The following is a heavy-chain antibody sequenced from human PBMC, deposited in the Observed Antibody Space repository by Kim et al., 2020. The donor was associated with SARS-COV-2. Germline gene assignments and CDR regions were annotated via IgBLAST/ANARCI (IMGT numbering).Heavy chain of an antibody. D-gene: IGHD6-13*01. J-gene: IGHJ4*02. V-gene: IGHV1-8*01. CDR2: MNPNSGNT. CDR3: ARARIAAAGFDY. CDR1: GYTFTSYD. Sequence: ASVKVSCKASGYTFTSYDINWVRQATGQGLEWMGWMNPNSGNTGYAQKFQGRVTMTRNTSISTAYMELSSLRSEDTAVYYCARARIAAAGFDYWGQGTLVTVSS.